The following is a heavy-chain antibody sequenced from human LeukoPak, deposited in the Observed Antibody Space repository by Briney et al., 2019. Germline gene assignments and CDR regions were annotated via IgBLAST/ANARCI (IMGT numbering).Heavy chain of an antibody. D-gene: IGHD3-10*01. CDR2: ISYDGSNK. V-gene: IGHV3-30*18. CDR3: AKGFYVTMVRGVIITVDY. CDR1: GFTFSSYG. J-gene: IGHJ4*02. Sequence: GGSLRLSSAASGFTFSSYGTHWVRQAPGKGLEWVAVISYDGSNKYYADSVKGRFTISRDNSKNTLYLQMNSLRAEDTAVYYCAKGFYVTMVRGVIITVDYWGQGTLVTVSS.